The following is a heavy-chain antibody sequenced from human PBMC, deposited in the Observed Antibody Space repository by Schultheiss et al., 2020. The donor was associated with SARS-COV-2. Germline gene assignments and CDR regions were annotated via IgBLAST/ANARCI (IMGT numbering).Heavy chain of an antibody. Sequence: SETLSLTCAVYGGSFSGYYWSWIRQPPGKGLEWIGEINHSGSTNYNPSLKSRVTISVDTSKNQFSLKLSSVTAADTAVYYCARVRTGYCSSTSCYGYYGMAVCGHCPTFTVSS. CDR1: GGSFSGYY. CDR3: ARVRTGYCSSTSCYGYYGMAV. J-gene: IGHJ6*02. D-gene: IGHD2-2*01. V-gene: IGHV4-34*01. CDR2: INHSGST.